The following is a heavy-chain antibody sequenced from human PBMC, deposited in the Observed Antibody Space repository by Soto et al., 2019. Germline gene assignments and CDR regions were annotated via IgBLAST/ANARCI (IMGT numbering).Heavy chain of an antibody. CDR2: MQPSSGRT. D-gene: IGHD1-26*01. V-gene: IGHV1-8*01. CDR3: APGVTAGVDY. Sequence: QVQLVQSGAEVREPGASVKVSCKASGYSFTSLDINWVRQTTGQGLEWMGWMQPSSGRTGYAQKFQGRVTKTRDTSINTAYMELSSLTSDDTAFYYCAPGVTAGVDYWGQGTLVTVSS. CDR1: GYSFTSLD. J-gene: IGHJ4*02.